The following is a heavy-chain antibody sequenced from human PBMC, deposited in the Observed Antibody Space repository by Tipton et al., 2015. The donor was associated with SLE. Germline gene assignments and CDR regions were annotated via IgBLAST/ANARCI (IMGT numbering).Heavy chain of an antibody. V-gene: IGHV3-74*01. CDR1: GFTFSDYW. D-gene: IGHD2-15*01. Sequence: GSLRLSCAASGFTFSDYWMHWVRQAPGKGLVWVSRIISDGSSATYADSVKDRFTTSRDNAKNTMYLQMNSLRAEDTAVYFCARDSRYGIDSWGQGTLVTVSS. J-gene: IGHJ4*02. CDR2: IISDGSSA. CDR3: ARDSRYGIDS.